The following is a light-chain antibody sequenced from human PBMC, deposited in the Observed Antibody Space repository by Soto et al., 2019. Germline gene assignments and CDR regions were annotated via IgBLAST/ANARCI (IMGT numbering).Light chain of an antibody. J-gene: IGKJ4*01. CDR2: GAS. CDR1: QSVSSN. CDR3: QQYNNWPGT. Sequence: EIVMTQSPATLSVSPGERATLSCRASQSVSSNLAWYQQKPGQAPRLLIYGASTRVTGIPARFSGGGSGTEFTLTISSLQSEEFAVYYCQQYNNWPGTFGEGTKVEIK. V-gene: IGKV3-15*01.